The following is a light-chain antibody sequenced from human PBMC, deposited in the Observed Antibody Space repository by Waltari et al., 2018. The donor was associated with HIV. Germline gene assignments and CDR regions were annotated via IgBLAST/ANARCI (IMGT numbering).Light chain of an antibody. Sequence: SYELTQPLSLSVALGQTATFTCGGDKIGSKSVRWYQQRPGQAPVLVIYKDRSRPSGIPERFSAANSGNMATLIISGVQVGDEAVFYCQVWDGSTGVFGGGTKLTVL. CDR2: KDR. J-gene: IGLJ3*02. CDR1: KIGSKS. V-gene: IGLV3-9*01. CDR3: QVWDGSTGV.